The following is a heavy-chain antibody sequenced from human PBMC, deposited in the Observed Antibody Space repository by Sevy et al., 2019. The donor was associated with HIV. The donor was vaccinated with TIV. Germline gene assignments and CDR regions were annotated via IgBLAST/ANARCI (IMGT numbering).Heavy chain of an antibody. CDR3: ASRNKYSSSSGANYYYYYYMDV. CDR1: GGTFSSYA. Sequence: ASVKVSCKASGGTFSSYAISWVRQAPGQGLEWTGGIIPIFGTANYAQKFQGRVTITADESTSTAYMELSSLRSEDTAVYYCASRNKYSSSSGANYYYYYYMDVWGKGTTVTVSS. CDR2: IIPIFGTA. J-gene: IGHJ6*03. D-gene: IGHD6-6*01. V-gene: IGHV1-69*13.